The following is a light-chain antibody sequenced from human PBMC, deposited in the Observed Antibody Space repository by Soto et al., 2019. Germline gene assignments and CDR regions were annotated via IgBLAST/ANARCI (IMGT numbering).Light chain of an antibody. Sequence: QSVLTQPASVSGSPGQSISISCTGTSSDVGGYNYVSWYQQHPGKAPKLMIYDVSNRPSGVSNRFSGSKSDHTASLAISGLQAEDEADYYCSSYTSTSAVVFGGGTKLTV. CDR2: DVS. CDR3: SSYTSTSAVV. V-gene: IGLV2-14*01. J-gene: IGLJ2*01. CDR1: SSDVGGYNY.